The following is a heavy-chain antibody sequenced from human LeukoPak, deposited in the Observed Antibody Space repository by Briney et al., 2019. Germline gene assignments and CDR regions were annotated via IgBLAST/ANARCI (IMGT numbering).Heavy chain of an antibody. Sequence: SEALSLTCTVSGGSVSSCRYHWSWIRQPPGKGLEWIGYIYYSGCTKYNPSRKSRITILVDQSKKQFSLKLSSVTAADTAVYYCSRGLYSGYDLGWFDPWGQGTLVTVSS. CDR3: SRGLYSGYDLGWFDP. V-gene: IGHV4-61*01. CDR2: IYYSGCT. J-gene: IGHJ5*02. D-gene: IGHD5-12*01. CDR1: GGSVSSCRYH.